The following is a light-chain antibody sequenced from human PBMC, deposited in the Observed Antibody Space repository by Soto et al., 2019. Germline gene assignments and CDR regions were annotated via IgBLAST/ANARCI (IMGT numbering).Light chain of an antibody. Sequence: EVVMTQSPATLSVSPGERATLSCRASQSISSNLAWYQQKAGQAPRLLMYGASTRATGVPARFSGSGSGTEFTLTISSLQSEDFALYYCQQYNHWPSYTFGQRTKLEIK. V-gene: IGKV3-15*01. J-gene: IGKJ2*01. CDR1: QSISSN. CDR2: GAS. CDR3: QQYNHWPSYT.